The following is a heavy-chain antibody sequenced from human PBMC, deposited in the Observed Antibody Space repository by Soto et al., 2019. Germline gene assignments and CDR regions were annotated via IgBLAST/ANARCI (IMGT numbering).Heavy chain of an antibody. Sequence: ASVKVSCKASGYAFTASGISWVRQAHGQGLEWMGWTSIYNGHTEYSPKFLGRVVMTTDTSADTAYLELKSLRPDDAALYYCARWDDYGASDQYHFDQWGQGTLVTVYS. CDR2: TSIYNGHT. CDR1: GYAFTASG. V-gene: IGHV1-18*01. D-gene: IGHD4-17*01. CDR3: ARWDDYGASDQYHFDQ. J-gene: IGHJ4*02.